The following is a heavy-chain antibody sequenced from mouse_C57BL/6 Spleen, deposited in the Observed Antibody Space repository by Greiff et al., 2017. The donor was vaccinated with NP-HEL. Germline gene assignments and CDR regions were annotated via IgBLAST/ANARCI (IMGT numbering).Heavy chain of an antibody. J-gene: IGHJ1*03. Sequence: VKLMESGPGLVQPSQSLSITCTVSGFSLTSYGVHWVRQSPGKGLEWLGVIWRGGSTDYNAAFMSRLSITKDNSKSQVFFKMNSLQADDTAIYYCAKNPNYYGSSYWYFDVWGTGTTVTVSS. CDR2: IWRGGST. D-gene: IGHD1-1*01. CDR3: AKNPNYYGSSYWYFDV. V-gene: IGHV2-5*01. CDR1: GFSLTSYG.